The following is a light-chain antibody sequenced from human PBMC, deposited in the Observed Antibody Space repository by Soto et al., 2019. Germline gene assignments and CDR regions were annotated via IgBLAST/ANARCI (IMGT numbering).Light chain of an antibody. J-gene: IGLJ1*01. V-gene: IGLV2-14*01. CDR3: ASYTTSTTYV. Sequence: QSVLTQPASVSGSPGQSIAISCTGTSSYVGGYSYVSWYQQQPGKAPKLVISDVSNRPSGVSDRFSGSKSGNTASLTISGLQTEDEADYYCASYTTSTTYVFGNGTKVTVL. CDR2: DVS. CDR1: SSYVGGYSY.